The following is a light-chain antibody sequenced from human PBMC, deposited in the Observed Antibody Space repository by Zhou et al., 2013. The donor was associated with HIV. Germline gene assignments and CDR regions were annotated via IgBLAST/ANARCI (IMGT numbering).Light chain of an antibody. J-gene: IGKJ5*01. CDR1: HGD. V-gene: IGKV3D-20*02. CDR3: QQDTL. Sequence: EIVLTQSPATLSLTPGERATLSCRAGHGDVAWYQHKPGQSPRLLIYATSRRASGIPDRFSGSWSGTDATLTIGRLEPEDFTLYFCQQDTLFGQVTRLE. CDR2: ATS.